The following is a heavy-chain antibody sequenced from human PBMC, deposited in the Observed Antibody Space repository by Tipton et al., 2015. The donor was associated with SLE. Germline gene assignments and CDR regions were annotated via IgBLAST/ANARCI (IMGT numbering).Heavy chain of an antibody. CDR3: ARDCYGGNSACFDY. CDR2: IYYSGST. D-gene: IGHD4-23*01. J-gene: IGHJ4*02. CDR1: GGSISSYY. V-gene: IGHV4-59*01. Sequence: TLSLTCTVSGGSISSYYWSWIRRPPGKGLEWIGYIYYSGSTNYNPSLKSRVTISVDTSKNQFSLKLSSVTAADTAVYYCARDCYGGNSACFDYWGQGTLVTVSS.